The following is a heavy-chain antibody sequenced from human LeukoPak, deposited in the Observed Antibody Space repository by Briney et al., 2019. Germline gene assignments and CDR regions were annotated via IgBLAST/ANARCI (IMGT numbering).Heavy chain of an antibody. Sequence: SETLSLTCTVSGGSISRFYWDWVRQPPGKGLEWIGYIAYNGNTNYSPSLKSRVTTSVDTSKNQFSLKLSSVTAADTAVYYCARAGTSGWYGEYWGQGILVTVSS. CDR1: GGSISRFY. CDR3: ARAGTSGWYGEY. D-gene: IGHD6-19*01. J-gene: IGHJ4*02. CDR2: IAYNGNT. V-gene: IGHV4-59*01.